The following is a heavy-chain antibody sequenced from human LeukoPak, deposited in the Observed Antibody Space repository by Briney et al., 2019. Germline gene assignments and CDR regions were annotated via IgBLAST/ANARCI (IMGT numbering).Heavy chain of an antibody. CDR3: ARRPSSGYYAFDI. CDR2: IIPIFGTA. Sequence: SVKVSCKASGGTFSSYAISWVRQAPGQGLEWMGGIIPIFGTANYAQKFQGRVTITTDESTSTAYMELCSLRSEDTAVYYCARRPSSGYYAFDIWGQGTMVTVSS. J-gene: IGHJ3*02. D-gene: IGHD3-22*01. V-gene: IGHV1-69*05. CDR1: GGTFSSYA.